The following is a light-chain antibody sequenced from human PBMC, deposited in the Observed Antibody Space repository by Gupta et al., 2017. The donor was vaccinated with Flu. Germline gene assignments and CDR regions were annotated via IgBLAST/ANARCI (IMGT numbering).Light chain of an antibody. CDR1: QDIGVY. Sequence: DIQMTQSPSSLSASVGDRVTITCQASQDIGVYLNWYQWKSGEAPKLLISTASELEPGVPPRFSGSGSGTHFTFTINTLRPEDIATYYWQQYDTLFTFGHGTKV. J-gene: IGKJ3*01. CDR2: TAS. V-gene: IGKV1-33*01. CDR3: QQYDTLFT.